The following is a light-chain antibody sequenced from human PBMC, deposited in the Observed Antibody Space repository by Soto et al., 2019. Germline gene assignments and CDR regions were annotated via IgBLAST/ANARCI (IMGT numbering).Light chain of an antibody. CDR1: QSVTSSY. CDR3: QQYGSSPYT. CDR2: DAS. Sequence: EIVLTQSPGTLSLSPGERATLSCRASQSVTSSYLAWYQQKPGQAPRLLIYDASSRATGIPDRFSASGSGTDFTLTISRLEPEDFAVYSCQQYGSSPYTFGQGTKLEIK. J-gene: IGKJ2*01. V-gene: IGKV3-20*01.